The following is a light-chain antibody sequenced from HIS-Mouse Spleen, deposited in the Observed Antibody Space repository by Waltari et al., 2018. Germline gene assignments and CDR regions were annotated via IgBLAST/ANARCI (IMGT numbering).Light chain of an antibody. Sequence: SYELTQPPPVSVSPGQTARITCSGDALPKKYAYWYQQKSGQAPVLVISEDSKRPSGIPGRFSGSSSGKMATLTISGAQVEDEADYYCYSTDSIGNHRVFGGGTKLTVL. V-gene: IGLV3-10*01. CDR2: EDS. J-gene: IGLJ2*01. CDR3: YSTDSIGNHRV. CDR1: ALPKKY.